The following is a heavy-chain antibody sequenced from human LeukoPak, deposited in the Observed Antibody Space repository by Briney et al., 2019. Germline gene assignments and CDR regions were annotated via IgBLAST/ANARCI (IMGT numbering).Heavy chain of an antibody. J-gene: IGHJ4*02. CDR3: ARVRYCSGGSCYDY. CDR1: GGSFSGYY. V-gene: IGHV4-34*01. CDR2: INHSGST. Sequence: SETLSLTCAVYGGSFSGYYWSWIRQPPGKGLEWIGEINHSGSTNYNPSLKSQVTISVDTSKNQFSLKLSSVTAADTAVYYCARVRYCSGGSCYDYWGQGTLVTVSS. D-gene: IGHD2-15*01.